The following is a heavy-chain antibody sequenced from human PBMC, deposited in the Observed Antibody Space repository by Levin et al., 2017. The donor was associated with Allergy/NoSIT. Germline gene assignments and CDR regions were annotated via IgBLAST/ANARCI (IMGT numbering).Heavy chain of an antibody. CDR2: ISASRTST. Sequence: QPGGSLRLSCAASGFTFSRYAMSWVRQAPGKGLEWVSTISASRTSTYYADSVKGRFTISRDNSKNTLYLEMNSLRAEDTAVYYCAKDPTVVGAYYFDYWGQGTLVTVSS. V-gene: IGHV3-23*01. CDR3: AKDPTVVGAYYFDY. CDR1: GFTFSRYA. D-gene: IGHD1-26*01. J-gene: IGHJ4*02.